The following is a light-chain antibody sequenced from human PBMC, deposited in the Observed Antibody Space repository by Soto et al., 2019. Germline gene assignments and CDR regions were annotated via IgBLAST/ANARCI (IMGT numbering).Light chain of an antibody. CDR1: QSVSIN. CDR2: GAS. J-gene: IGKJ4*01. V-gene: IGKV3-15*01. Sequence: EIVMTQSPATLSVSPGERATLSCRASQSVSINLAWYQQKPGQAPRLLIYGASTRATGIPARFSGSGSGTEFTLTVSSLQSEDFAVYYCQQYNNWPPHTFGGGTKVEIK. CDR3: QQYNNWPPHT.